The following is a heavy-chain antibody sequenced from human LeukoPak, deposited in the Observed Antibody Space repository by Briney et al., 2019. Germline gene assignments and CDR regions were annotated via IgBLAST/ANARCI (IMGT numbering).Heavy chain of an antibody. V-gene: IGHV1-2*02. CDR2: INPNSGGT. D-gene: IGHD6-13*01. CDR3: ARDPPIAAAGTRKFDY. CDR1: GYTFTGYY. J-gene: IGHJ4*02. Sequence: ASVKVSCKASGYTFTGYYMHWVRQAPGQGLEWMGWINPNSGGTNYAQKFQGRVTMTRDTSISTAYMELSRLRSDDTAVYYCARDPPIAAAGTRKFDYWGQGTLVTVSS.